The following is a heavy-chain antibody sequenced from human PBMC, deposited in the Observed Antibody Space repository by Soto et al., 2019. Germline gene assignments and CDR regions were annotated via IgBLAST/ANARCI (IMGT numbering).Heavy chain of an antibody. CDR1: GGSISSGDYY. J-gene: IGHJ6*02. V-gene: IGHV4-30-4*01. D-gene: IGHD4-17*01. CDR2: IYYSGST. Sequence: TLSLTCTVSGGSISSGDYYWSWIRQPPGKGLEWIGYIYYSGSTYYNPSLKSRVTISVDTSKNQFSLKLSSVTAADTAVYYCAGGYGDSTYYYYGMDVWGQGTTVTVSS. CDR3: AGGYGDSTYYYYGMDV.